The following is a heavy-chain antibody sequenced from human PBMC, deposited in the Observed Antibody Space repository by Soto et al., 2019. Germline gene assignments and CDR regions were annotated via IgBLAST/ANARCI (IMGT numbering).Heavy chain of an antibody. CDR2: MNPNSGNT. V-gene: IGHV1-8*01. J-gene: IGHJ6*03. Sequence: GASVKVSCKASGYTFTSYDINWVRQATGQGLEWMGWMNPNSGNTGYAQKFQGRVTMTRNTSISTAYMELSSLRSEDTAVYYCARGRRLLVRGARDYYYYYLDVWGKGTTVTVS. CDR3: ARGRRLLVRGARDYYYYYLDV. D-gene: IGHD3-10*01. CDR1: GYTFTSYD.